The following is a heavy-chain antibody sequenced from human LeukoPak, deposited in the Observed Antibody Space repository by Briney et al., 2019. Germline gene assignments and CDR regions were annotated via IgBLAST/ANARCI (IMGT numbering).Heavy chain of an antibody. V-gene: IGHV4-30-2*01. Sequence: PSQTLSLTCTVSGGSISSGGYYWSWIRQPPGKGLEWIGYIYHSGSTYYNPSLKSRVTISVDKSKNQFSLKLSFVTAADTAVYYCASRSDYVRPFDYWGQGTLVTVSS. CDR3: ASRSDYVRPFDY. J-gene: IGHJ4*02. CDR1: GGSISSGGYY. D-gene: IGHD4-17*01. CDR2: IYHSGST.